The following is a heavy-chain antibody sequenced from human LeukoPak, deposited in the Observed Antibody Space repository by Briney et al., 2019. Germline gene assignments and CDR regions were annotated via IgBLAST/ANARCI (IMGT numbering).Heavy chain of an antibody. CDR2: IYHSGST. J-gene: IGHJ5*02. V-gene: IGHV4-59*01. CDR3: ANSVVPATSGGGWFDP. Sequence: KPSETLSLTCAVSGDSISTYYWSWIRQPPGRGLEWIGYIYHSGSTNYNPPLKSRVTISVDTAKNQFSLKLTSVTAADTAVYYCANSVVPATSGGGWFDPWGRGTLVTVSS. D-gene: IGHD2-2*01. CDR1: GDSISTYY.